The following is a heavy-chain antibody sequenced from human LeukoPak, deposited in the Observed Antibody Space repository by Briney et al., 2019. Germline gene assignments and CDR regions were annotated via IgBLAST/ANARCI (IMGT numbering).Heavy chain of an antibody. D-gene: IGHD4-17*01. Sequence: PGRSLRLSCAASGFSFSSYGMHWVRQAPGKGLEWVAVICYDGSNKYYADSVKGRFTISRDNSKNTLYLQMNSLRAEDTAVYYCVKDRTTSYFDYWGQGTLVTVSS. V-gene: IGHV3-33*06. CDR1: GFSFSSYG. CDR3: VKDRTTSYFDY. J-gene: IGHJ4*02. CDR2: ICYDGSNK.